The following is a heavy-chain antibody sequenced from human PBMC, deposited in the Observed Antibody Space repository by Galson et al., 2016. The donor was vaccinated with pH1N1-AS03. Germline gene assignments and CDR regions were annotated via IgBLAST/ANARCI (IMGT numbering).Heavy chain of an antibody. Sequence: CAISGDSVSSNSVAWNWIRQSPSRGLEWLGRTYYRSKWFNEYPASVKSRITINSDTSKNQFSLQLNSVTPEDTALYFCARQIKGGMDGWGQGTTVTVSS. V-gene: IGHV6-1*01. D-gene: IGHD5-24*01. J-gene: IGHJ6*02. CDR3: ARQIKGGMDG. CDR1: GDSVSSNSVA. CDR2: TYYRSKWFN.